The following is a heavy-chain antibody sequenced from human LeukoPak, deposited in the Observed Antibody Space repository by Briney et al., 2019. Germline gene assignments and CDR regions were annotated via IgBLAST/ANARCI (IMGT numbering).Heavy chain of an antibody. Sequence: GGSLRLSCAASGFTFSSYSMNWVRQAPGKGLEWVANIKQDGSEKYYVDSVKGRFTISRDNSKNTLSLQMNSLRADDTAVYYCAKGGHFSCFDPWGQGTLVTVSS. V-gene: IGHV3-7*03. CDR3: AKGGHFSCFDP. CDR1: GFTFSSYS. J-gene: IGHJ5*02. D-gene: IGHD1-26*01. CDR2: IKQDGSEK.